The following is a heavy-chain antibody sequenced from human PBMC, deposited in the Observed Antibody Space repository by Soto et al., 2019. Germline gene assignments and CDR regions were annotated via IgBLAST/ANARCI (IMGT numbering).Heavy chain of an antibody. CDR3: SRDDSDWFFN. V-gene: IGHV3-23*01. Sequence: GGSLRLSCAASGFTFSSYAMGWVRQAPGKGLEWVSTISGSGGNTYYADSVKGRFSISRDNSKNTLNLQMNSLESEDTAVYYCSRDDSDWFFNWGRGTLVTVSS. D-gene: IGHD3-9*01. J-gene: IGHJ4*02. CDR1: GFTFSSYA. CDR2: ISGSGGNT.